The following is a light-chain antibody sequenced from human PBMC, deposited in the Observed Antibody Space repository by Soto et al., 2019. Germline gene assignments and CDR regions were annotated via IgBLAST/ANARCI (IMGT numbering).Light chain of an antibody. CDR2: AAS. CDR3: QQYGNSTYT. Sequence: ELVLTQSPGTLSLSPGERATLSCRASQSVSSSYLAWYQQKPGQAPRLLIYAASSSATGIPDRFSGSGSGTDFTLTISRLDPEDFAVYYCQQYGNSTYTFGRGTKLEIK. J-gene: IGKJ2*01. CDR1: QSVSSSY. V-gene: IGKV3-20*01.